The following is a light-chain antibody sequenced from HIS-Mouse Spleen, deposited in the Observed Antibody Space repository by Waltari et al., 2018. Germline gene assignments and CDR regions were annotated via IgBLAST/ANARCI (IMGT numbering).Light chain of an antibody. CDR2: GKN. Sequence: SSELTQDPAVSVALGQTVRITCKGASLISYYASWYQQKPGQAPVLVIYGKNNRPSGIPDRFSGSSSGNTASLTITGAQAEDEADYYCNSRDSSGNHWVFGGGTKLTVL. CDR1: SLISYY. V-gene: IGLV3-19*01. J-gene: IGLJ3*02. CDR3: NSRDSSGNHWV.